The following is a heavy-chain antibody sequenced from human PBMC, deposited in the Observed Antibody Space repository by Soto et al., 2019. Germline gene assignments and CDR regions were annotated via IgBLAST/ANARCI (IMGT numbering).Heavy chain of an antibody. V-gene: IGHV5-51*01. CDR3: ARHATVTTYERDGMDV. CDR2: IYPGDSDT. Sequence: GESLKISCKGSGYSFTSYWIGWVRQMPGKGLEWMGIIYPGDSDTRYSPSFQGQVTISADKSISTAYLQWSSLKASDTAMYYCARHATVTTYERDGMDVWGQGTTVTVSS. D-gene: IGHD4-4*01. CDR1: GYSFTSYW. J-gene: IGHJ6*02.